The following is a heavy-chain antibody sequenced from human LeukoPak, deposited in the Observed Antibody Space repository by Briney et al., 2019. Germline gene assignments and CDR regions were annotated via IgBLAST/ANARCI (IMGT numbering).Heavy chain of an antibody. D-gene: IGHD2/OR15-2a*01. Sequence: SQTLSLTCTVSGGPISSGGYYWSWIRQHPGKGLEWIGYIYYSGSTYYNPSLKSRVTISVDTSKNQFSLKLSSVTAADTAVYYCARDNAFSPFDPWGQGTLVTVSS. J-gene: IGHJ5*02. V-gene: IGHV4-31*03. CDR2: IYYSGST. CDR3: ARDNAFSPFDP. CDR1: GGPISSGGYY.